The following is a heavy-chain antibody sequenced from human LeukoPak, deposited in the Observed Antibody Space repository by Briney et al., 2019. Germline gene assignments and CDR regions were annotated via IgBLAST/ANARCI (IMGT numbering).Heavy chain of an antibody. V-gene: IGHV3-30*02. J-gene: IGHJ4*02. CDR2: IRYDGSNK. Sequence: PGGSLRLSCAASGFTFSSYGMHWFRQAPGKGLEWVAFIRYDGSNKYYADSVKGRFTISRDNSKNTLYLQMNSLRAEDTAVYYCAKDEVAVAGTDFDYWGQGTLVTVSS. CDR1: GFTFSSYG. CDR3: AKDEVAVAGTDFDY. D-gene: IGHD6-19*01.